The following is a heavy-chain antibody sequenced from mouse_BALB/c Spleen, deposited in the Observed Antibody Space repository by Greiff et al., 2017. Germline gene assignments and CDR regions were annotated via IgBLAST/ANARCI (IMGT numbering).Heavy chain of an antibody. V-gene: IGHV1S41*01. D-gene: IGHD2-12*01. CDR3: ARMDYRGRDYAMDY. J-gene: IGHJ4*01. Sequence: ELVRPGTSVKMSCKAAGYTFTSYWINWIKQRPGQGLEWIGRIAPGSGSTYYNEMFKGKATLTVDTSSSTAYIQLSSLSSEDSAVYFCARMDYRGRDYAMDYWGQGTSVTVSS. CDR2: IAPGSGST. CDR1: GYTFTSYW.